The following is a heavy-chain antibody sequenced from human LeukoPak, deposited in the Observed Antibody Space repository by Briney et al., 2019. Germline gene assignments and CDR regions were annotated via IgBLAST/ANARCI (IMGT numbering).Heavy chain of an antibody. Sequence: ASVNVSCKASGYTFTRYAMNWVRQAPGQGLEWMGWINTNTGNPTYAQGFTGRFVFSLDTSVSTAYLQISSLKAEDTAVYYCARVWGVVVTEPMDYWGQGTLVTVSS. CDR3: ARVWGVVVTEPMDY. D-gene: IGHD2-21*02. CDR2: INTNTGNP. CDR1: GYTFTRYA. J-gene: IGHJ4*02. V-gene: IGHV7-4-1*02.